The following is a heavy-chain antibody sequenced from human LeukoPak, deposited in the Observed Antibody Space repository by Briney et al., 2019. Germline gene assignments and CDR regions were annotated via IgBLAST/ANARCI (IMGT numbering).Heavy chain of an antibody. Sequence: SVKVSCKTSGGTFTSYAITWVRQAPGQGLEWMGGIIPILGTANYAQKFQGRVTITADESTSTAYMELSSLRSEDTAVYYCARDRDLYSGYDSSPYYFDYWGQGTLVTVSS. CDR3: ARDRDLYSGYDSSPYYFDY. J-gene: IGHJ4*02. D-gene: IGHD5-12*01. CDR1: GGTFTSYA. V-gene: IGHV1-69*13. CDR2: IIPILGTA.